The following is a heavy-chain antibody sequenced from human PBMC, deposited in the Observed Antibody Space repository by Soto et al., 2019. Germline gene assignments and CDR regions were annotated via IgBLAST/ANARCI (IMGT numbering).Heavy chain of an antibody. D-gene: IGHD3-22*01. Sequence: LSLTCTVSGGSISSGDYYWGWIRQPPGKGLEWIGYIYYSGSTYYNPSLKSRVTISVDTSKNQFSLKLSSVTAADTAVYYCARDNGADYYDSSGNDAFDIWGQGTMVTVSS. V-gene: IGHV4-30-4*01. J-gene: IGHJ3*02. CDR1: GGSISSGDYY. CDR3: ARDNGADYYDSSGNDAFDI. CDR2: IYYSGST.